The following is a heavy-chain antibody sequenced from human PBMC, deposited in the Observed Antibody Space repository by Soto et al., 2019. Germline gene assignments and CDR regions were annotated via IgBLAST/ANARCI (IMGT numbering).Heavy chain of an antibody. Sequence: LPETLSLTCTVSGGSISSSSYYWGWIRQPPGKGLEWIGSIYYSGSTYYNPSLKSRVTISVDTSKNQFSLKLSSVTAADTAVYYCARLSILWFGELLSLPWAYYYYYGMDVCGQGTTVTGSS. CDR3: ARLSILWFGELLSLPWAYYYYYGMDV. V-gene: IGHV4-39*01. CDR1: GGSISSSSYY. J-gene: IGHJ6*02. D-gene: IGHD3-10*01. CDR2: IYYSGST.